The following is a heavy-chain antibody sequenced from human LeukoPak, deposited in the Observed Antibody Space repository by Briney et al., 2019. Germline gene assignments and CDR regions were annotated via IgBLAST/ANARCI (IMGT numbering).Heavy chain of an antibody. Sequence: PGGSLRLSCAASGFPFSSYWMSWVRQAPGKGLKWVANIKQDGSDKYYVDSVKGRFTISRDNAKNSLYLQLNSLRADDTAVYYCARLTGTTGFDYWGQGTLVTVSS. CDR1: GFPFSSYW. V-gene: IGHV3-7*01. CDR3: ARLTGTTGFDY. D-gene: IGHD1-1*01. CDR2: IKQDGSDK. J-gene: IGHJ4*02.